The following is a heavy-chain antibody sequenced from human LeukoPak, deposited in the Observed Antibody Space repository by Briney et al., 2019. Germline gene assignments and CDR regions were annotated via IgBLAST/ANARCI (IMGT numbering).Heavy chain of an antibody. CDR3: AREGWDTVVVVAASASLGGFDY. CDR2: INYSGST. J-gene: IGHJ4*02. D-gene: IGHD2-15*01. V-gene: IGHV4-39*07. CDR1: GGSISSSSYY. Sequence: SETLSLTCTVSGGSISSSSYYWGWIRQPPGKGLEWIGSINYSGSTYYNPSLKSRVTISVDTSKNQFSLKLSSVTAADTAVYYCAREGWDTVVVVAASASLGGFDYWGQGTLVTVSS.